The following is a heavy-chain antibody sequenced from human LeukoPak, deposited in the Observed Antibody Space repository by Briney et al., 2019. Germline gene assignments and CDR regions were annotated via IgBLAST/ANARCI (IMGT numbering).Heavy chain of an antibody. D-gene: IGHD3-9*01. CDR3: AKGVDQYEILIGYPWYFDY. CDR2: IPYDGSNK. V-gene: IGHV3-30*02. Sequence: GGSLRLSCAASGFAFSRYGMHWVRQAPGKGLEWVAFIPYDGSNKYYADSVKGRFTISRDNSKNILYLQMNSLRAEDTAVYYCAKGVDQYEILIGYPWYFDYWGQGTLVTVSS. CDR1: GFAFSRYG. J-gene: IGHJ4*02.